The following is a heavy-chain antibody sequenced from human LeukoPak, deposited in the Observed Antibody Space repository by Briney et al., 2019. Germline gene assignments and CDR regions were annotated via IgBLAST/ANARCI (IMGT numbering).Heavy chain of an antibody. CDR1: GFTFSSYW. D-gene: IGHD1-20*01. V-gene: IGHV3-74*01. Sequence: GGSLRLSCAASGFTFSSYWMHWVRQAPGKGLVWVSRINTDGSSTSYADSVRGRFTISRDNSKNTLYLQMNSLRAEDTAVYYCATIPNWNDGDYWGQGTLVTVSS. J-gene: IGHJ4*02. CDR2: INTDGSST. CDR3: ATIPNWNDGDY.